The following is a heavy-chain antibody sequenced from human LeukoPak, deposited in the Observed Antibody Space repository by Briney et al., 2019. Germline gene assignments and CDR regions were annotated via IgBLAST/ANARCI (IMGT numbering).Heavy chain of an antibody. CDR1: GFIFSSYR. D-gene: IGHD3-10*01. Sequence: PGGSLRLSCVGSGFIFSSYRMNWVRQAPGKGLEWVSSISSSSSYIYYADSVKGRFTISRDNAKNSLYLQMNSLRAEDTAVYYCARDEVGENSPPYYYYYYMDVWGKGTTVTISS. CDR3: ARDEVGENSPPYYYYYYMDV. V-gene: IGHV3-21*01. J-gene: IGHJ6*03. CDR2: ISSSSSYI.